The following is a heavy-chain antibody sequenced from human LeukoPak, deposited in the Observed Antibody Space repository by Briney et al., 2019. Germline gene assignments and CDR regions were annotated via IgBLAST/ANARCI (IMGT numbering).Heavy chain of an antibody. D-gene: IGHD2-15*01. CDR2: IYYSGST. J-gene: IGHJ4*02. Sequence: SETLSLTCTVSGGSISSGDYYWSWIRQPPGKGLEWIGYIYYSGSTYYNPSLKSRVTISVDTSKNQFSLKLSSVTAADTAVYYCARADWIVASVDYWGQGTLVTVSS. CDR3: ARADWIVASVDY. V-gene: IGHV4-30-4*08. CDR1: GGSISSGDYY.